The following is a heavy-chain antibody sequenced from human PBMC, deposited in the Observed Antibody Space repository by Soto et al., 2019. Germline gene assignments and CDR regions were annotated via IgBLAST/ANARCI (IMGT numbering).Heavy chain of an antibody. CDR2: IKSKTDGGTT. D-gene: IGHD3-22*01. Sequence: LRLSCAASGFTFSNAWMSWVRQAPGKGLEWVGRIKSKTDGGTTDYAAPVKGRFTISRDDSKNTLYLQMNSLKTEDTAVYYCTTETYYYDSSGYTLYYYGMDVWGQGTTVTVSS. J-gene: IGHJ6*02. CDR3: TTETYYYDSSGYTLYYYGMDV. V-gene: IGHV3-15*01. CDR1: GFTFSNAW.